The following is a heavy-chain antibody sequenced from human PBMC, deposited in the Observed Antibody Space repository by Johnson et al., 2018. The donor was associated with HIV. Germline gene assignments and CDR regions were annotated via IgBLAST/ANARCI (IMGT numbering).Heavy chain of an antibody. CDR1: GCTFSRDD. CDR2: IYSGGTT. J-gene: IGHJ3*02. V-gene: IGHV3-66*01. Sequence: DVQLVESGGGFEQPGGSLRLSCADSGCTFSRDDMHGVRQATGKGLEWVSVIYSGGTTYYVDSVKGRFTISRDNSKNTLYLQMNSMRAEDTAVYYCARDAPDSGSYHAFDIWGQGTMVTVSS. D-gene: IGHD1-26*01. CDR3: ARDAPDSGSYHAFDI.